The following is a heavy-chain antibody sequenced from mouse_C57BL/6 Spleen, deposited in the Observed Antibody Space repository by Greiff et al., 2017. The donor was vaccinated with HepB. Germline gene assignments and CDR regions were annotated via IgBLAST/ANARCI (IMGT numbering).Heavy chain of an antibody. CDR2: ISDGGSYT. D-gene: IGHD2-3*01. V-gene: IGHV5-4*03. Sequence: EVKLQESGGGLVKPGGSLKLSCAASGFTFSSYAMSWVRQTPEKRLEWVATISDGGSYTYYPDNVKGRFTISRDNAKNNLYLQMSHLKSEDTAMYYCASPYDGYSWFAYWGQGTLVTVSA. CDR1: GFTFSSYA. J-gene: IGHJ3*01. CDR3: ASPYDGYSWFAY.